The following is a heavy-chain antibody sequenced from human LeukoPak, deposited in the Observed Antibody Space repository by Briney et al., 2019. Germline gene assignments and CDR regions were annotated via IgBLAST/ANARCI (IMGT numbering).Heavy chain of an antibody. CDR2: IRYDGSNK. D-gene: IGHD4-23*01. CDR1: GFTFSSYG. CDR3: ARGRKHDYGGNPQFDY. Sequence: GGSLRLSCAASGFTFSSYGMHWVRQAPGKGLEWVAFIRYDGSNKYYADSVKGRFTISRDNSKNTLYLQMNSLRAEDTAVYYCARGRKHDYGGNPQFDYWGQGTLVTVSS. V-gene: IGHV3-30*02. J-gene: IGHJ4*02.